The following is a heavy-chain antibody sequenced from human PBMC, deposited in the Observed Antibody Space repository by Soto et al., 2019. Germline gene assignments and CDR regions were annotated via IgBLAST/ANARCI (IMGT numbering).Heavy chain of an antibody. CDR1: GSTFRNYG. CDR3: VRGASLNFDY. Sequence: GGSLRLSCAASGSTFRNYGMSWARQAPGKGLEWVSGVNWNGGSTGYADSVKGRFTISRDNAKNSLYLQMNSLRAEDTAFYYCVRGASLNFDYWGQGTLVTV. CDR2: VNWNGGST. J-gene: IGHJ4*02. V-gene: IGHV3-20*04. D-gene: IGHD1-26*01.